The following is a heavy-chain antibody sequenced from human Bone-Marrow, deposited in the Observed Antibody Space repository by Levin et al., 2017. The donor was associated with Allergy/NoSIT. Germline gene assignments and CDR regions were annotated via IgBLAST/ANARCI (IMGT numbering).Heavy chain of an antibody. CDR2: IYYSGST. CDR1: GGSISSSSYY. D-gene: IGHD2-2*01. V-gene: IGHV4-39*01. CDR3: ARHLGYCSSTSCYVYYFDY. Sequence: GSLRLSCTVSGGSISSSSYYWGWIRQPPGKGLEWIGSIYYSGSTYYNPSLKSRVTISVDTSKNQFSLKLSSVTAADTAVYYCARHLGYCSSTSCYVYYFDYWGQGTLVTVSS. J-gene: IGHJ4*02.